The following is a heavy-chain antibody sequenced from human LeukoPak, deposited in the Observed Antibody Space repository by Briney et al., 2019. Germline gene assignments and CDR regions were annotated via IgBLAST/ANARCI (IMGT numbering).Heavy chain of an antibody. CDR3: ARDYGEAFDY. D-gene: IGHD4-17*01. Sequence: SQTLSLTCAISGDSVSSNSATWYWIRQSPSRGLEWLGRTYYRSKWFNTYAISVKSRITINPDTSKNQFSLQLNSVTPEDTAVYFCARDYGEAFDYWGQGALVTVSS. V-gene: IGHV6-1*01. J-gene: IGHJ4*02. CDR1: GDSVSSNSAT. CDR2: TYYRSKWFN.